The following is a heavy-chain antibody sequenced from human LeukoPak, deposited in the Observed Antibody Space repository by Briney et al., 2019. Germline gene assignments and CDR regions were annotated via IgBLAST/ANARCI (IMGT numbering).Heavy chain of an antibody. CDR1: GGSISSGGYS. J-gene: IGHJ5*02. CDR2: IYHSGST. D-gene: IGHD6-13*01. CDR3: ARGDQQNWFDP. V-gene: IGHV4-30-2*01. Sequence: PSQTLSLACAVSGGSISSGGYSWSWIRQPPGKGLEWIGYIYHSGSTYYNPSLKSRVTMSVDRSKNQFSLKLSSVTAADTAVYYCARGDQQNWFDPWGQGTLVTVSS.